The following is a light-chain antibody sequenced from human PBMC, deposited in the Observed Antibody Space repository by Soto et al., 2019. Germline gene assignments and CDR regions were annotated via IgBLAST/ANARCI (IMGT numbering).Light chain of an antibody. Sequence: QAVVTQEPSFSVSPGGTVTLTCGLNSGSVSASNYPSWYQQTPGQPPRTLIYNTNTRSSGVPDRFSGSILGNKAALTITGAQADDESDYYCILYMGSGIWVFGGGTKVTVL. CDR3: ILYMGSGIWV. CDR1: SGSVSASNY. V-gene: IGLV8-61*01. J-gene: IGLJ3*02. CDR2: NTN.